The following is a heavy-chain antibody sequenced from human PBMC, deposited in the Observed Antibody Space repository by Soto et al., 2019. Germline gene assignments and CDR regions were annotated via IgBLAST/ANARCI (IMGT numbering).Heavy chain of an antibody. J-gene: IGHJ4*02. CDR3: AKGASTTVFAFNDY. D-gene: IGHD4-17*01. CDR2: ISWNSGNI. Sequence: EVQLVESGGGSVQPGRSLRLSCAASGFIFDEYAMHWVRQAPGKGLEWVSSISWNSGNIGYADSVKGRFTISRDNAKNSLYLQMNSVRGEDTALYYCAKGASTTVFAFNDYWGQGTLVTVSS. V-gene: IGHV3-9*01. CDR1: GFIFDEYA.